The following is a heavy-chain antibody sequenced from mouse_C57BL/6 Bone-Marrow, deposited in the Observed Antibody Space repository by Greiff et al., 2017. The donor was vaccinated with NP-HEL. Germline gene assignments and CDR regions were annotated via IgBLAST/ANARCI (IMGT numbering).Heavy chain of an antibody. J-gene: IGHJ2*01. CDR3: TGGVGRDYFDY. V-gene: IGHV6-6*01. Sequence: EVKLVESGGGLVQPGGSMKLSCAASGFTFSDAWMDWVRQSPEKGLEWVAEIRNKANNHATYYAESVKGRFTISRDDSKSSVYLQMNSLRAEDTGIYYCTGGVGRDYFDYWGQGTTHTVSS. CDR2: IRNKANNHAT. CDR1: GFTFSDAW. D-gene: IGHD4-1*01.